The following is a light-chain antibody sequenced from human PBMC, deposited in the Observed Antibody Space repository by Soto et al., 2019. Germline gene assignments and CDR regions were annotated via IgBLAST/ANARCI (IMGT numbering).Light chain of an antibody. CDR3: QSYDSSLSAVV. V-gene: IGLV1-40*01. J-gene: IGLJ2*01. CDR1: SSNIGAGDD. Sequence: QSVLTQPPSVSGAPGQRVTISCTGSSSNIGAGDDVHLYQQLPGTAPKLLIYANMSRPSGVPDRFSGSKSGTSASLAITGLQAEDESDYYCQSYDSSLSAVVFGGGTKLTVL. CDR2: ANM.